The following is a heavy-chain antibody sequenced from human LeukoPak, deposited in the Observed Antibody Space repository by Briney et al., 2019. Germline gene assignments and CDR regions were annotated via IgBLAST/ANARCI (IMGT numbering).Heavy chain of an antibody. J-gene: IGHJ6*03. CDR1: GGSISSYY. V-gene: IGHV4-4*07. CDR3: ATYDYSNYYMDV. Sequence: SETLSLTCTVSGGSISSYYWSWIRQPAGKGLEWIGRIYTSGSTNYNPSLKSRVTMSVDTSKNQFSLKLRSVTAADTAVYYCATYDYSNYYMDVWGKGTTVTVSS. CDR2: IYTSGST. D-gene: IGHD4-11*01.